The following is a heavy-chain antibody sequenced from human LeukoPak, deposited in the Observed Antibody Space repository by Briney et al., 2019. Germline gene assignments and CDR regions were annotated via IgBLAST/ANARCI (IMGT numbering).Heavy chain of an antibody. CDR3: ARDRHRYSYDTGGYPPY. V-gene: IGHV3-48*03. Sequence: GGSLRLSCAASGFTFSSYEMNWVRQAPGKGLEWVSYISSSSSTIYYADSVKGRFTISRDNAKNSLYLQMNSLRAEDTAVYYCARDRHRYSYDTGGYPPYWGQGTLVTVSS. J-gene: IGHJ4*02. CDR1: GFTFSSYE. D-gene: IGHD3-22*01. CDR2: ISSSSSTI.